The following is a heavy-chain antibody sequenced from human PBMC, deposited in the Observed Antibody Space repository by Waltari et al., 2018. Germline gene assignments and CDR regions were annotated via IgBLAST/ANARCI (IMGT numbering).Heavy chain of an antibody. Sequence: ELQLLEAGGGLVQPGGSLRLSCGASGFPFSSHAISWVRQAPGKGCEGVSGISGSGDSVCYAESVKGRFTVSRDNSKNTLFLEMNSLRAEDTAVYFCARDWRRSLEYLDWLLFALDYWGQGTLVTVSS. CDR1: GFPFSSHA. CDR2: ISGSGDSV. D-gene: IGHD3-9*01. J-gene: IGHJ4*02. V-gene: IGHV3-23*01. CDR3: ARDWRRSLEYLDWLLFALDY.